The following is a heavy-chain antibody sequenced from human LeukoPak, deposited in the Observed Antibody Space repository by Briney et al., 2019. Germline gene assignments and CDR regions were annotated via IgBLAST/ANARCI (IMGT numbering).Heavy chain of an antibody. CDR1: GGSFSGYY. J-gene: IGHJ6*03. V-gene: IGHV4-34*01. Sequence: SETLSLTCAVYGGSFSGYYWSWIRQPPGKGLEWIGEINHSGSTNYNPSLKSRVTISVDTSKNQFSLKLSSVTAADTAVYYRARFPDYYYMDVWGKGTTVTVSS. CDR2: INHSGST. CDR3: ARFPDYYYMDV.